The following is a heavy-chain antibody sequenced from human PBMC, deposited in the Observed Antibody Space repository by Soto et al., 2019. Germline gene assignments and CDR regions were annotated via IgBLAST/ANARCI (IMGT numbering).Heavy chain of an antibody. CDR1: GGTFSSYY. V-gene: IGHV4-34*01. CDR2: INYSGST. J-gene: IGHJ6*02. D-gene: IGHD3-9*01. Sequence: SETLTLTCAASGGTFSSYYWSWIRQPPGKGLEWVGYINYSGSTYYSPSLQTRVTISVGTSKYQLSLKLNSVTAADTAGYYCARVDILTGYGCMDVWGQGTTVTVS. CDR3: ARVDILTGYGCMDV.